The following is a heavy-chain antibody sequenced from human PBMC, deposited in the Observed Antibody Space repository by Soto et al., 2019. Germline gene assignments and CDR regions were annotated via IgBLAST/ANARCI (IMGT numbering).Heavy chain of an antibody. CDR3: AKSNIDSGYDPALGMEV. J-gene: IGHJ6*02. CDR2: IRGSGDRI. V-gene: IGHV3-23*01. D-gene: IGHD5-12*01. CDR1: GFTVRSFA. Sequence: VGSLRVSCKACGFTVRSFAMSVVLQTPGKGLEWFSTIRGSGDRIYYADSVKGRFTISRDNSKNTLYLQMNSLRAEDTAVYYCAKSNIDSGYDPALGMEVWGQGTTVTVSS.